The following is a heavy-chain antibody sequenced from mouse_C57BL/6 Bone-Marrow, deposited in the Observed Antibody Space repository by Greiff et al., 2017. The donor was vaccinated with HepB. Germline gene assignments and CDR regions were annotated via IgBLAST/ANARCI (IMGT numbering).Heavy chain of an antibody. CDR2: ISYDGSN. V-gene: IGHV3-6*01. J-gene: IGHJ4*01. CDR3: ARGGTAQATWAMDY. Sequence: EVQLQQSGPGLVKPSQSLSLTCSVTGYSITSGYYWNWIRQFPGNKLEWMGYISYDGSNNYNPSLKNRISITRDTSKNQFFLKLNCVTTEDTATYYCARGGTAQATWAMDYWGQGTSVTVSS. D-gene: IGHD3-2*02. CDR1: GYSITSGYY.